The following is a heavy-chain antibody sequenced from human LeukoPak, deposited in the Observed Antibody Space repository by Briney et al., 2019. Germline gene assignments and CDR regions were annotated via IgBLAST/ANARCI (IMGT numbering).Heavy chain of an antibody. CDR2: ISYDGSNK. D-gene: IGHD2-15*01. CDR3: AKGGCSGGSCYTYYFDY. CDR1: GFTVSNKY. J-gene: IGHJ4*02. V-gene: IGHV3-30*18. Sequence: PGGSLRLSCAASGFTVSNKYMTWVRQAPGKGLEWVAVISYDGSNKYYADSVKGRFTISRDNSKNTLYLQMNSLRAEDTAVYYCAKGGCSGGSCYTYYFDYWGQGTLVTVSS.